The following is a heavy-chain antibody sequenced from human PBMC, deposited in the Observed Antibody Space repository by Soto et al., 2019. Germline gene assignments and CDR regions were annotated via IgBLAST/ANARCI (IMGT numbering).Heavy chain of an antibody. J-gene: IGHJ4*02. CDR2: ITRSGGSA. CDR3: AKGAYGSGSENYYFDY. Sequence: GGSLRLSCAASGFTFSSYAMDWVRQSPGRGLEWVSAITRSGGSAYYADSVKGRFTISRDNSKNTVSLQMNSLRAEDTAVYYCAKGAYGSGSENYYFDYWGQGAQVTVSS. V-gene: IGHV3-23*01. CDR1: GFTFSSYA. D-gene: IGHD3-10*01.